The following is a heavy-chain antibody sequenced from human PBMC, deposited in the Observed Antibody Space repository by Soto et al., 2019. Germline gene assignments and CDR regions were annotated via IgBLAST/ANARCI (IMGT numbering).Heavy chain of an antibody. J-gene: IGHJ4*02. CDR2: IRSKVNSYAT. Sequence: EVQLVESGGGLVQPGGSLRLSCAASGFTFSGSAMHWVRQASGKGLEWVGRIRSKVNSYATAYAASVKGRFTISRDDSKNTAYLQMNSLKTEDTAVYYCIRSHCGGDCPPGDYWGQGTLVTVSS. CDR3: IRSHCGGDCPPGDY. V-gene: IGHV3-73*02. CDR1: GFTFSGSA. D-gene: IGHD2-21*02.